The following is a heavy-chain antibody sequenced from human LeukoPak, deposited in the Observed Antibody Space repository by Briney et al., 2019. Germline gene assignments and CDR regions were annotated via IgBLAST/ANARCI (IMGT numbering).Heavy chain of an antibody. CDR3: ARFADGGSYIRPPPAFDI. CDR1: GGSISSSSYY. J-gene: IGHJ3*02. D-gene: IGHD1-26*01. Sequence: SETLSLTCTVSGGSISSSSYYWGWIRQPPGKGLEWIGSIYYSGSTYYNPSLKSRVTISVDTSKNQFSLKLSSVTAADTAVYYCARFADGGSYIRPPPAFDIWGQGTMVTVSS. CDR2: IYYSGST. V-gene: IGHV4-39*01.